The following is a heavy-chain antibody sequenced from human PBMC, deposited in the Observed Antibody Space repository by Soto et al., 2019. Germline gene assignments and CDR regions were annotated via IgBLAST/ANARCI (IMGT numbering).Heavy chain of an antibody. V-gene: IGHV4-4*07. CDR1: GGSISSYY. CDR2: IYTSGST. Sequence: SETLSLTCTVSGGSISSYYWIWIRRPAGKGLEWIGRIYTSGSTNYNPSLKSRVTMSVDTSKNQFSLKLSSVTAAGTAVYYCARGSGLYSSSWYGYWGQGTLVTVSS. J-gene: IGHJ4*02. CDR3: ARGSGLYSSSWYGY. D-gene: IGHD6-13*01.